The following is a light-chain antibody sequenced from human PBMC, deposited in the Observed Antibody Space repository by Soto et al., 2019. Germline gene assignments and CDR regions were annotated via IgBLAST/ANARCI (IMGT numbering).Light chain of an antibody. CDR3: QPYDSSLSGWV. Sequence: QSVLTQPPSVSGAPGQRVTISCTGSSSNIGAGYDVHWYQQLPGTAPKLLIYGNGNRPSGVPDRFSGSKSDTSASLAITGLQAEDEADYYCQPYDSSLSGWVFGGGTELTVL. CDR2: GNG. V-gene: IGLV1-40*01. CDR1: SSNIGAGYD. J-gene: IGLJ3*02.